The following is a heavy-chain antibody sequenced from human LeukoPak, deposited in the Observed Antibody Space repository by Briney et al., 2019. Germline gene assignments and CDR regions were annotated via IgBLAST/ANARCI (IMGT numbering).Heavy chain of an antibody. V-gene: IGHV4-34*01. CDR2: INHSGST. CDR1: GGSFSGYY. J-gene: IGHJ4*02. CDR3: ARFPGYSSSHHDY. Sequence: SETLSLTCAVYGGSFSGYYWSWIRQPPGKGREWIGEINHSGSTNYNPSLKSRVTISVDTSKNQFSLKLSSVTAADTAVYYCARFPGYSSSHHDYWGQGTLVTVSS. D-gene: IGHD6-13*01.